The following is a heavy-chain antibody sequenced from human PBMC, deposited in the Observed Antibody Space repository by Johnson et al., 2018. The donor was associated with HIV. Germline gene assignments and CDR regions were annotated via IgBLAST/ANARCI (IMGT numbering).Heavy chain of an antibody. Sequence: QEQLVESGGGVVQPGKSLRIYCAVSEIIFSNYAMHWVRLAPGKGLQWVAVISYDGTSKYYADSVKGRFTISRDNSKNTLYLQMNSLRAEDTAVYYCATLSLIAAPDPFDIWGQGTMVTVSS. CDR1: EIIFSNYA. J-gene: IGHJ3*02. CDR2: ISYDGTSK. D-gene: IGHD6-6*01. V-gene: IGHV3-30*04. CDR3: ATLSLIAAPDPFDI.